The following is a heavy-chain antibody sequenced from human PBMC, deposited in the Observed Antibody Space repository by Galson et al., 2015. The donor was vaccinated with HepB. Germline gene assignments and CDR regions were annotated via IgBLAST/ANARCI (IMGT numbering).Heavy chain of an antibody. CDR2: INPSGGST. J-gene: IGHJ4*02. Sequence: SVKVSCKASGYTFTSYYMHWVRQAPGQGLEWMGIINPSGGSTSYAQKFQGRVTMTRDTSTSTVYMELSSLRSEDTAVYYCARAGSKSSNGKRSYYFDYWGQGTLVTVSS. D-gene: IGHD2-2*01. CDR3: ARAGSKSSNGKRSYYFDY. V-gene: IGHV1-46*01. CDR1: GYTFTSYY.